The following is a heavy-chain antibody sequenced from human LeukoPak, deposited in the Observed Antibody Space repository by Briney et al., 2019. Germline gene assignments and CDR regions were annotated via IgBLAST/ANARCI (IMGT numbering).Heavy chain of an antibody. J-gene: IGHJ4*02. CDR3: ARDFGSGWYGIMGY. V-gene: IGHV4-59*01. D-gene: IGHD6-19*01. CDR2: IYYSGST. CDR1: GGSISSYY. Sequence: SEPLSLTCTVSGGSISSYYWSWIRQPPGKGLEWVGYIYYSGSTNYNPSHKRLVTISVDTSKNPFSLKLSSVPAADTAVYYCARDFGSGWYGIMGYWGQGTRVTVSS.